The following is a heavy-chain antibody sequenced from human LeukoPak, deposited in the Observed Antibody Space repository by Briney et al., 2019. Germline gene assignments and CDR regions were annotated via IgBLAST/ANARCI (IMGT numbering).Heavy chain of an antibody. CDR1: GFTFSSYW. V-gene: IGHV3-7*01. D-gene: IGHD2-8*01. J-gene: IGHJ3*01. CDR2: INLHGNEK. Sequence: GGSLRLSCAASGFTFSSYWLSWVRQAPGKGLEWVANINLHGNEKYYVDSVRGRFTISRDNAKSSLYLQMNSLRVEDIALYYCTCDLDRSDGLWGQGTMVTVSS. CDR3: TCDLDRSDGL.